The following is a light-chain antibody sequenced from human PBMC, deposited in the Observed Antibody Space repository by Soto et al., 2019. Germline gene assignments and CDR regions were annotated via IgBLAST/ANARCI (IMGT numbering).Light chain of an antibody. V-gene: IGKV1-17*01. CDR3: QQYNSYPLT. CDR1: QGIKSY. CDR2: DAS. J-gene: IGKJ4*01. Sequence: DIETTQSPCALSASVVDTFTITFLASQGIKSYLYWYQQKPGKAPKLLIYDASSLESGVPSRFSGSGSGTEFTLTISSLQPDDFATYYCQQYNSYPLTFGGGTKVDIK.